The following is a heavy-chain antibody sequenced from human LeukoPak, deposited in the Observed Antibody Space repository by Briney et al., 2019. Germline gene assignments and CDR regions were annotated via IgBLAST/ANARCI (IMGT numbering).Heavy chain of an antibody. D-gene: IGHD6-13*01. CDR2: IYHSGST. CDR3: ARGGRAARLDY. J-gene: IGHJ4*02. V-gene: IGHV4-30-2*01. CDR1: GGSISSGGYS. Sequence: PSQTLSLTCAVSGGSISSGGYSWSWTRQPPGKGLEWIGYIYHSGSTYYNPSPKSRVTISVDRSKNQFSLKLSSVTAADTAVYYCARGGRAARLDYWGQGTLVTVSS.